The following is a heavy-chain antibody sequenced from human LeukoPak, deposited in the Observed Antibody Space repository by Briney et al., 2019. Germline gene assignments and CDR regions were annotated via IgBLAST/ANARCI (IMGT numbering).Heavy chain of an antibody. CDR1: GGTFSSYA. CDR2: IIPILGIA. J-gene: IGHJ4*02. D-gene: IGHD2-2*01. Sequence: SVKVSCKASGGTFSSYAISWVRQAPGQGLEWMGRIIPILGIANYAQKFQGRVTITADKSTSAAYMELSSLRSEDTAVYYCATTPSTDCSSTSCYGFDYWGQGTLVTVSS. V-gene: IGHV1-69*04. CDR3: ATTPSTDCSSTSCYGFDY.